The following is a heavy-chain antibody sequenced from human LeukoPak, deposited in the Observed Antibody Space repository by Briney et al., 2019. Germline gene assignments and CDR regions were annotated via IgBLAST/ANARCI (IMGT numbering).Heavy chain of an antibody. J-gene: IGHJ4*02. CDR2: ISTSGSGT. V-gene: IGHV3-23*01. CDR1: GFTFSNYA. D-gene: IGHD3-10*01. CDR3: AKASGLLWFGEIPVALD. Sequence: PGGSLRLSCVASGFTFSNYAMNWVRQAPGKGLEWVSVISTSGSGTYYADSVKGRFTISRDNSKNTLYLQMNSLRAEDTAVYYCAKASGLLWFGEIPVALDWGQGTLVTVSS.